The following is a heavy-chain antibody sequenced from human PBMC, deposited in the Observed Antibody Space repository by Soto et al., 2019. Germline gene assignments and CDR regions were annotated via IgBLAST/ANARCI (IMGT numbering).Heavy chain of an antibody. CDR1: GFTVSSNY. Sequence: EVQLVESGGGLIQPGGSLRLSCAASGFTVSSNYMSWVRQAPGKGLEWVSVIYSGGSTYYADSVKGRFTISRDNSKNTLFLQMKSLRTEDTAVYFCAIWGGGRWFDPWGQGTLVTVSS. D-gene: IGHD3-16*01. CDR2: IYSGGST. V-gene: IGHV3-53*01. CDR3: AIWGGGRWFDP. J-gene: IGHJ5*02.